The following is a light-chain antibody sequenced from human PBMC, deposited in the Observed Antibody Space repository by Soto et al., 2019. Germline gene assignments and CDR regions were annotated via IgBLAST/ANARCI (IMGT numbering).Light chain of an antibody. Sequence: QSVLTQPPSASGTPGQRVTVSCSGSSSDIGTNAVNWFQHLPGTAPRLLIYTNNQRPSGVPDRFSASRSGTSASLAISGLQSEDEANYYCATWHDSFYVFGTGTKLTVL. CDR2: TNN. J-gene: IGLJ1*01. CDR1: SSDIGTNA. V-gene: IGLV1-44*01. CDR3: ATWHDSFYV.